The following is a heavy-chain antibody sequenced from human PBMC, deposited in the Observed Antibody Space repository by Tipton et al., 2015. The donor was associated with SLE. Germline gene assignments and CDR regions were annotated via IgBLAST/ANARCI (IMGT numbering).Heavy chain of an antibody. CDR1: GGSMSTYY. J-gene: IGHJ4*02. D-gene: IGHD2/OR15-2a*01. V-gene: IGHV4-59*01. Sequence: TLSLTCTVSGGSMSTYYWSWIRQPPGKGLEWIGYIYHSGSTNYNPSLRSRVTISVDTSKNQLSLQLSSVTTADTAVYYCARGLNSVAQLDYWGQGTLVTVSS. CDR2: IYHSGST. CDR3: ARGLNSVAQLDY.